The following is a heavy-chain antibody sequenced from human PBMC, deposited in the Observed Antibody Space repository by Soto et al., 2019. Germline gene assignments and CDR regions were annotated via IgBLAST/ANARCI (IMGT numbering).Heavy chain of an antibody. CDR2: INAGNGNT. D-gene: IGHD6-6*01. V-gene: IGHV1-3*01. CDR1: GYTFTSYA. J-gene: IGHJ4*02. Sequence: SSVKVSCKASGYTFTSYAMNWVRQAPGQRLEWMGWINAGNGNTKYSQKFQGRVTITRDTSASTAYMELSSLRSEDTAVYYCARDGVRFATRPAFDYWGQGTLVTVSS. CDR3: ARDGVRFATRPAFDY.